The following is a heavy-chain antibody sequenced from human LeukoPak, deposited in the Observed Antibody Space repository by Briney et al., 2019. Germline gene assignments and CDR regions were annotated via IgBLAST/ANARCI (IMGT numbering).Heavy chain of an antibody. CDR1: GGSFSGYY. D-gene: IGHD6-13*01. J-gene: IGHJ4*02. V-gene: IGHV4-34*01. Sequence: SETLSLTCAVYGGSFSGYYWSWIRQPPGKGLEWIGEINHSGSTNYNPSLKSRVTISVDTSKDQFSLKLSSVTAADTAVYYCAREQSIAAAGVDYWGQGTLVTVSS. CDR2: INHSGST. CDR3: AREQSIAAAGVDY.